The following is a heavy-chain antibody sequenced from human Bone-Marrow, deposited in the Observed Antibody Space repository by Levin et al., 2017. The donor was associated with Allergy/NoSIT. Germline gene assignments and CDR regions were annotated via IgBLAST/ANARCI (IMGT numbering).Heavy chain of an antibody. CDR1: GFSFSNSA. J-gene: IGHJ4*01. CDR3: AKDPASLIRSISGLTDY. V-gene: IGHV3-30*18. Sequence: QTGGSLRLSCAASGFSFSNSAMHWVRQAPGKGLEWVAVISNDGADKYYADSVKGRSTISRDNSRNTLFLQMNSLRPEDTAVYYCAKDPASLIRSISGLTDYWGQGTLVSVSS. CDR2: ISNDGADK. D-gene: IGHD6-6*01.